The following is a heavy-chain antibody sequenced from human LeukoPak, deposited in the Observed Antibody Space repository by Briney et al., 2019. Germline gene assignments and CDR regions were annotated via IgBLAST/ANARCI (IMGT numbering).Heavy chain of an antibody. CDR2: IYYSGST. CDR1: GGSISSYY. D-gene: IGHD2-21*01. CDR3: ARGSRVASRGGYYYYMDV. V-gene: IGHV4-59*01. Sequence: SETLSLTCTVSGGSISSYYWSWIRQPPGKGLEWIGYIYYSGSTNYNPSLKSRVTISVDTSKNQFSLKLSSVTAADTAVYYCARGSRVASRGGYYYYMDVWGKGTTVTVSS. J-gene: IGHJ6*03.